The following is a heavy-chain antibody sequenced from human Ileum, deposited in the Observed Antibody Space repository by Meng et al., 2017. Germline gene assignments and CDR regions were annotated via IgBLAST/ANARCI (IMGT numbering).Heavy chain of an antibody. J-gene: IGHJ3*02. CDR1: GFTFSNYW. Sequence: GESLKTSCAASGFTFSNYWMTWVRQAPGKGLEWVANIKQDGSHENYVDSVRGRFTISRDNAKNSVYLQMNSLNAEDTAVYYCVIIAAAGTTFDIWGRGTMVTVSS. V-gene: IGHV3-7*01. CDR2: IKQDGSHE. D-gene: IGHD6-13*01. CDR3: VIIAAAGTTFDI.